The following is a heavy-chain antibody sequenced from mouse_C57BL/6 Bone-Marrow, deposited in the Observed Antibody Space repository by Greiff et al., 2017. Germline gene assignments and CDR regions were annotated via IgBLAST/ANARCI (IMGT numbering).Heavy chain of an antibody. J-gene: IGHJ3*01. Sequence: EVKVVESGEGLVKPGGSLKLSCAASGFTFSSYAMSWVRQTPEKRLEWVAYISSGGDYIYYADTVKGRFTISRANARNTLYLQMSSLKSEDTAMYYCTRGRGYDYDAAWFAYWGQGTLVTVSA. V-gene: IGHV5-9-1*02. CDR3: TRGRGYDYDAAWFAY. CDR1: GFTFSSYA. CDR2: ISSGGDYI. D-gene: IGHD2-4*01.